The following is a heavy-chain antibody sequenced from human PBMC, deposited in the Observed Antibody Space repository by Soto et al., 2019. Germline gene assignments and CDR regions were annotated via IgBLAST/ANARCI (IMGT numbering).Heavy chain of an antibody. D-gene: IGHD3-3*01. Sequence: QVQLQQWGAGLLKPSETLSLTCAVYGGYFRGYYWSWIRQPPGKGLEWIGEINHSGSTNYSPSLKSRVTLSVDMSKNQFSLKLSSVTAADTAVYYCASTALGYDFWSGYSHETFDYWGQGTLVTVSS. CDR2: INHSGST. J-gene: IGHJ4*02. CDR3: ASTALGYDFWSGYSHETFDY. V-gene: IGHV4-34*01. CDR1: GGYFRGYY.